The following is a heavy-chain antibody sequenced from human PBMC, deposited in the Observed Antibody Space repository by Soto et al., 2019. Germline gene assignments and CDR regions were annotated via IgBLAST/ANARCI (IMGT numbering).Heavy chain of an antibody. D-gene: IGHD6-13*01. J-gene: IGHJ4*02. CDR3: AKDDAGHPDF. Sequence: ASVKVSCKASGFTFTGYYMHWVRQAPGQGLEWIGWVNPNSGVANYAQKFHDWVTITRDTSITTAYMELSGLKSDDTAVYFCAKDDAGHPDFWGQGTLVTVSS. V-gene: IGHV1-2*04. CDR2: VNPNSGVA. CDR1: GFTFTGYY.